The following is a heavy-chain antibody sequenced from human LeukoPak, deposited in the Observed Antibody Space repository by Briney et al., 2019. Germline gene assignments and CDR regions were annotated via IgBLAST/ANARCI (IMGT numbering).Heavy chain of an antibody. CDR1: GGSVSSGSYY. D-gene: IGHD6-13*01. Sequence: SETLSLTCTVSGGSVSSGSYYWSWIREPPGKGLEWIVYIYYSGSTNYHPSLKSRVTISVDTSKNQFSLKLSSVTAADTAVYYCARDRPTPYSSSSTRWFDPWGQGTLVTVSP. CDR3: ARDRPTPYSSSSTRWFDP. J-gene: IGHJ5*02. CDR2: IYYSGST. V-gene: IGHV4-61*01.